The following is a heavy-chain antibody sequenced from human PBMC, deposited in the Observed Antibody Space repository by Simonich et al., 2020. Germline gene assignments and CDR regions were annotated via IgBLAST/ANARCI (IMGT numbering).Heavy chain of an antibody. CDR3: ARDFRLQLVEIGTYYYYGMDV. CDR1: GFTFSSYE. CDR2: ISSSGRTI. D-gene: IGHD6-6*01. Sequence: EVQLVESGGGLVQPGGSLRLSCAASGFTFSSYEMNWVRQAPGKGLEWVSYISSSGRTIYYAASVKGRFTISRDNAKNSLYLQMNSLRAEDTAVYYYARDFRLQLVEIGTYYYYGMDVWGQGTTVTVSS. V-gene: IGHV3-48*03. J-gene: IGHJ6*02.